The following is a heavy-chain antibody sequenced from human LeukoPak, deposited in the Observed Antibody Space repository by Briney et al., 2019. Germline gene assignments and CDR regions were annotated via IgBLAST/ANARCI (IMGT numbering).Heavy chain of an antibody. J-gene: IGHJ4*02. D-gene: IGHD3-10*01. CDR3: ARGPLYYYGSGSYLVYFDY. CDR2: INHSGST. Sequence: PSETLSLTCAVYGGSFSGYYWSWMREPPGKGLEWIGEINHSGSTNHNPSLKSRVTRSVDTSKNQFSLKLSSVTAADTAVYYCARGPLYYYGSGSYLVYFDYWGQGTLVTVSS. CDR1: GGSFSGYY. V-gene: IGHV4-34*01.